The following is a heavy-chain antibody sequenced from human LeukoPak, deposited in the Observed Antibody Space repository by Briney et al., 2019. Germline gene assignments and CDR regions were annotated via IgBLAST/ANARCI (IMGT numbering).Heavy chain of an antibody. V-gene: IGHV3-48*02. J-gene: IGHJ3*02. CDR2: ISSSSTI. Sequence: PGGSLRLSCVASGFTFSSYSMNRVRQAPGKGLEWVSYISSSSTIYYADSVKGRFTISRDNAKNSLYLQMNSLRDEDTAVYYCARVGYAFDIWGQGTMVTVSS. CDR1: GFTFSSYS. CDR3: ARVGYAFDI.